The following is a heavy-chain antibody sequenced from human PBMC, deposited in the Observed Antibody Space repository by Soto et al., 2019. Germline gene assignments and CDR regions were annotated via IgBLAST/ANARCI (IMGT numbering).Heavy chain of an antibody. CDR2: IIPIFGTA. V-gene: IGHV1-69*13. CDR3: ARRTGVVAAAGTNWFDP. Sequence: GASVKVSFKASGGTFSSHAISWLRQAPGQGLEWMGGIIPIFGTANYAQKFQGRVTITADESTSTAYMELSSLRSEDTAVYYCARRTGVVAAAGTNWFDPWGQGTLVTVSS. D-gene: IGHD6-13*01. J-gene: IGHJ5*02. CDR1: GGTFSSHA.